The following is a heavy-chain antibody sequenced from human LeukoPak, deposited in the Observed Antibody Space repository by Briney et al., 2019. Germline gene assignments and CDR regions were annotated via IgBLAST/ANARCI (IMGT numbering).Heavy chain of an antibody. D-gene: IGHD3-3*01. CDR2: LIPIFGTA. Sequence: GSSVKVSCKASGGTFSSYVISWVRQAPGQGLEWLGRLIPIFGTANNTPKFPGRVTITADGSTLTAHMELSSLRSEDTAVYCCAQAHITIFGVVANWFVPWGQGTLVTVSS. J-gene: IGHJ5*02. CDR3: AQAHITIFGVVANWFVP. V-gene: IGHV1-69*15. CDR1: GGTFSSYV.